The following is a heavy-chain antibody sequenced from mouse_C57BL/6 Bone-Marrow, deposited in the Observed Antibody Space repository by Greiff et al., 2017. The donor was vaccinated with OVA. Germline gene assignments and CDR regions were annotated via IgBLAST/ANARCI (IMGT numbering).Heavy chain of an antibody. Sequence: QVQLQQSGAELVKPGASVKLSCKASGYTFTSYWMQWVKQRPGQGLEWIGEIDPSDSYTNYNQKFKGKATLTVDTSSSTAYMQLSSLTSEDSAVYYCARRLGDYAMDYWGQGTSVTVSS. V-gene: IGHV1-50*01. CDR1: GYTFTSYW. D-gene: IGHD4-1*01. J-gene: IGHJ4*01. CDR2: IDPSDSYT. CDR3: ARRLGDYAMDY.